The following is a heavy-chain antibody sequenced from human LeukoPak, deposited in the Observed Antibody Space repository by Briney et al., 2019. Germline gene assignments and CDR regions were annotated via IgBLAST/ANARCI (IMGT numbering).Heavy chain of an antibody. CDR3: ARDWTVWDYDSSGYRGYFDY. Sequence: GGSLRLSCAASGFTFSSYWMSWVRQAPGKGLEWVANIKQDGSEKYYVDSVKGRFTISRDNAKNSLYLQMNSLRAEGTAVYYCARDWTVWDYDSSGYRGYFDYWGQGTLVTVSS. D-gene: IGHD3-22*01. CDR2: IKQDGSEK. V-gene: IGHV3-7*01. CDR1: GFTFSSYW. J-gene: IGHJ4*02.